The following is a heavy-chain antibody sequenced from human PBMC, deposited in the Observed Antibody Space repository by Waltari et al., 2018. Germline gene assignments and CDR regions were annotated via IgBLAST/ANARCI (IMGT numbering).Heavy chain of an antibody. J-gene: IGHJ4*02. Sequence: QVQLQESGPGLVKPSETLSLTCSVSGYSISNGYYWAWIRQPPGKGLEWIGSISHSGRTFYNLSLKSRVTIAVDTSKNQFSLKLSSVTAADRAVYFCARLGGTYFPFDYWGQGALVTVSS. V-gene: IGHV4-38-2*02. CDR3: ARLGGTYFPFDY. CDR2: ISHSGRT. D-gene: IGHD1-26*01. CDR1: GYSISNGYY.